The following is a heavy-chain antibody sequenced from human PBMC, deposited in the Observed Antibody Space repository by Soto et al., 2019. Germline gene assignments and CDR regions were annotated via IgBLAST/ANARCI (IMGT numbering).Heavy chain of an antibody. V-gene: IGHV3-30-3*01. D-gene: IGHD3-22*01. CDR3: ARESYYDSGGLGY. J-gene: IGHJ4*02. CDR2: ISYDGSKK. CDR1: GFTFNTYA. Sequence: QVQLVESGGGVVQPGRSLRLSCAASGFTFNTYALHWVRQAPGKGLEWVALISYDGSKKYNADSVKGRFTISRDNPKNTVYLQMNSLSAVDTAVYYCARESYYDSGGLGYWGQGTQVTVSS.